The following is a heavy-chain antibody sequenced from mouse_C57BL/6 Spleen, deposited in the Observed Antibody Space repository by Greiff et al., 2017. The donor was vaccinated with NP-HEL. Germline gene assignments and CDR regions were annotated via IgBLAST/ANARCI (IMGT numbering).Heavy chain of an antibody. CDR2: ISDGGSYT. V-gene: IGHV5-4*01. Sequence: EVMLVESGGGLVKPGGSLKLSCAASGFTFSSYAMSWVRQTPDKRLEWVATISDGGSYTYYPDNVKGRFTISRDNAKNNLYLQMSHLKSEDTAMYYCAREGRYYYGSSYGYFDVWGTGTTVTVSS. CDR3: AREGRYYYGSSYGYFDV. D-gene: IGHD1-1*01. CDR1: GFTFSSYA. J-gene: IGHJ1*03.